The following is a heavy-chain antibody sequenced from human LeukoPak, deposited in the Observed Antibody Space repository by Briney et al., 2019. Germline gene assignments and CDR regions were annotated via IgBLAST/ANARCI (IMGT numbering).Heavy chain of an antibody. CDR3: ARGRGKCSSTSCPHYYYMDV. D-gene: IGHD2-2*01. CDR2: INHSGST. V-gene: IGHV4-34*01. J-gene: IGHJ6*03. CDR1: GGSFSGYY. Sequence: SETLSPTCAVYGGSFSGYYWSWIRQPPGKGLEWIGEINHSGSTNYNPSLKSRVTISVDTSKNQFSLKLSSVTAADTAVYYCARGRGKCSSTSCPHYYYMDVWGKGTTVTVSS.